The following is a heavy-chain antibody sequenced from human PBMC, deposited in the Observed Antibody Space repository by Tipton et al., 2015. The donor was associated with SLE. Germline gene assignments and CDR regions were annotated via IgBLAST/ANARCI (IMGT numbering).Heavy chain of an antibody. D-gene: IGHD3-10*01. CDR2: IYYSGST. CDR1: DGSIRSTNYY. CDR3: ARGPFSSGSYYNI. V-gene: IGHV4-39*07. J-gene: IGHJ4*02. Sequence: TLSLTCTVSDGSIRSTNYYWGWIRQPPGKGLEWIGSIYYSGSTYYNPSLKSRVTISVDTSKNQFSLKLSSVTAADTAVYYCARGPFSSGSYYNIWGQGTLVTVSS.